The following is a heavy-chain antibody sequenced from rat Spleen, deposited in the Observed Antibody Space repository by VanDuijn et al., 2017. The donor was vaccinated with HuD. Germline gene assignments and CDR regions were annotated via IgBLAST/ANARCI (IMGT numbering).Heavy chain of an antibody. CDR1: GFTFSSYW. J-gene: IGHJ4*01. Sequence: EVQLVETGGGLVQPGKSLKLSCVASGFTFSSYWMYWVRQAPGKGLEWVAAISPSGGTTYYRDSVKGRFTVSRDNAKSTLYLQMDSLRSEETATYYCGRTSLQWFRMDAWGQGTSLTVSS. D-gene: IGHD1-1*01. CDR2: ISPSGGTT. V-gene: IGHV5-58*01. CDR3: GRTSLQWFRMDA.